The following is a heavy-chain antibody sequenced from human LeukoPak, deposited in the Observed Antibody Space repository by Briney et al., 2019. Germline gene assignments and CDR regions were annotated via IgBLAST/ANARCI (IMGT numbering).Heavy chain of an antibody. CDR2: IDPSDSYT. CDR1: GYIFTSYW. Sequence: GEALKISCKASGYIFTSYWIIWVRQMPGKGLEWMGRIDPSDSYTDYSPAFQGHVTIPADKSTRTAYLQWSSLTASDTAMYYCASYLRGYCSSANCFEDDYWGQGTLVTVSA. D-gene: IGHD2-2*01. CDR3: ASYLRGYCSSANCFEDDY. V-gene: IGHV5-10-1*01. J-gene: IGHJ4*02.